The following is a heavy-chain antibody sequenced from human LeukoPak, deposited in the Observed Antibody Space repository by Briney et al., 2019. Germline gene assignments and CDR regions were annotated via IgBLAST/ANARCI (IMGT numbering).Heavy chain of an antibody. CDR3: TRLVGATPFDY. CDR2: IRSKANSYAT. D-gene: IGHD1-26*01. V-gene: IGHV3-73*01. J-gene: IGHJ4*02. Sequence: PGGSVRLSCAASGFTFSGSAMHWVRQASGKGLEWVGRIRSKANSYATAYAASVKGRFTISRDDSKNTAYLQMNSLKTEDTAVYYCTRLVGATPFDYWGQGTLVTVSS. CDR1: GFTFSGSA.